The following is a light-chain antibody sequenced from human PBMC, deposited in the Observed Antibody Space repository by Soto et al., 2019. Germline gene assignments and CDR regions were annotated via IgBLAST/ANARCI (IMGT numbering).Light chain of an antibody. Sequence: QSALTQPASVSGSPGQSITISCTGTSSDVAGYNYVSWYQQHPGKAPKLMIYEVSNRPSGVSNRFSGSKSGNTASLTISGLQAEYEADYYCSSYTSSTVVFGGGTKLTVL. J-gene: IGLJ2*01. CDR1: SSDVAGYNY. V-gene: IGLV2-14*01. CDR3: SSYTSSTVV. CDR2: EVS.